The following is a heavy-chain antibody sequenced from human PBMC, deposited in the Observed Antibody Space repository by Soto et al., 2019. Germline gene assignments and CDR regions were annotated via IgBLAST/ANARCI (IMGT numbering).Heavy chain of an antibody. CDR2: INPSGGST. V-gene: IGHV1-46*01. CDR3: AGDYYYGSGSYYYYYGMDV. J-gene: IGHJ6*02. D-gene: IGHD3-10*01. Sequence: QVQLVQSGAEVKKPGASVKVSCKASGYTFTSYYMHWVRQAPGQGLEWMGIINPSGGSTSYAQKFQGRVTMTRDTSTSTVYMELSSLGSEDTAVYYCAGDYYYGSGSYYYYYGMDVWGQGPTVTVSS. CDR1: GYTFTSYY.